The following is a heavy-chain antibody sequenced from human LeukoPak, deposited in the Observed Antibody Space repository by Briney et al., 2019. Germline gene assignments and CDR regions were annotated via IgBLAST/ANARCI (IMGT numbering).Heavy chain of an antibody. Sequence: GGSLRLSCAASGFTFSSFWMTWVRQAPGKGLEWVANINPHGREKYYADSVKGRFTISRDNARNSLYLQMNSLRAEDTALYYCARDVDRRDDPWGQGTLVTVSS. CDR1: GFTFSSFW. V-gene: IGHV3-7*01. CDR2: INPHGREK. D-gene: IGHD3-9*01. J-gene: IGHJ5*02. CDR3: ARDVDRRDDP.